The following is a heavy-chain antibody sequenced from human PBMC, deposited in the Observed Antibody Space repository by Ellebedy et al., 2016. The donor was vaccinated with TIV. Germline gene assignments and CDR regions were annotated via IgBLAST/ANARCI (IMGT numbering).Heavy chain of an antibody. CDR2: ISSSSSDI. V-gene: IGHV3-21*01. CDR1: GFTFSSYA. D-gene: IGHD3-10*01. J-gene: IGHJ4*02. Sequence: GESLKISCVGSGFTFSSYAMTWVRQAPGRGPEWVAFISSSSSDIFYGDSVTGRFSVSRDNAKNSLYLQMNSLRAEDTAVYYCARDPWGFYGSGSYSAYWGQGTLVTVSS. CDR3: ARDPWGFYGSGSYSAY.